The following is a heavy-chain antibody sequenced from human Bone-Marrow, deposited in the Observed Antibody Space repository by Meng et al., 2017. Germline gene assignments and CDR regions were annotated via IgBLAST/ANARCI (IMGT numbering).Heavy chain of an antibody. Sequence: GGEVEERGAVVRVWVGASGYTFTGYYVQSVRRAPGQRVEWMERINPNSGGTNYAQKFQGRVTMTRDTSISTAYMELSRLRSDDTAVYYCARVPGYSSGWYYFDYWGQGTLVTVSS. CDR2: INPNSGGT. CDR3: ARVPGYSSGWYYFDY. CDR1: GYTFTGYY. V-gene: IGHV1-2*06. J-gene: IGHJ4*02. D-gene: IGHD6-19*01.